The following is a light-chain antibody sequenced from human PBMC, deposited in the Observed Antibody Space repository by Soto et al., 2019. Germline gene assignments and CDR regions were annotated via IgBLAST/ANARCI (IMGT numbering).Light chain of an antibody. Sequence: EIVLTQSPATLSLSPGERATLSCRASQSVSSYLAWYQQKPGQAPRLLIYDASNRASGIPARFSGSGSGTDFTLTISSLAPEDFAVYYCQQRSNWLMYTFGQGTKLEIK. J-gene: IGKJ2*01. V-gene: IGKV3-11*01. CDR2: DAS. CDR3: QQRSNWLMYT. CDR1: QSVSSY.